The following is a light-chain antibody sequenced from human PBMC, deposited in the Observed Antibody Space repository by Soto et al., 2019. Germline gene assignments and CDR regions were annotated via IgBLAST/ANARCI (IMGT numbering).Light chain of an antibody. CDR2: STN. J-gene: IGLJ3*02. V-gene: IGLV8-61*01. CDR3: VLYMGSGIWV. CDR1: SGSVSTSSY. Sequence: QTVVTQEPSVSVSTGGTVTLTCGLSSGSVSTSSYPSWYQQTPGQAPRTLIYSTNTRSSGVPDRFSGSILGNKAALTITGAQADDESDYYCVLYMGSGIWVFGGGTQLTVL.